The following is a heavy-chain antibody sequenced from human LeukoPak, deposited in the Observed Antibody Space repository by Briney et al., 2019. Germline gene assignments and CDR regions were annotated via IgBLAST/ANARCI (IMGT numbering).Heavy chain of an antibody. D-gene: IGHD3-9*01. CDR2: IIPIFGIA. V-gene: IGHV1-69*04. CDR3: ARATYDILTGDGDNWFDP. Sequence: SVKVSCKASGGTFSSYAISWVRQAPGQGLEWMGRIIPIFGIANYAQKFQGRVTITADKSTSTAYMELSSLRSEDTAVYYCARATYDILTGDGDNWFDPWGQGTLVTVSS. CDR1: GGTFSSYA. J-gene: IGHJ5*02.